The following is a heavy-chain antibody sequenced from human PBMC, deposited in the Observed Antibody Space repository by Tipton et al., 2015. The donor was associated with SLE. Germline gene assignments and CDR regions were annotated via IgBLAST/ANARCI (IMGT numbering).Heavy chain of an antibody. J-gene: IGHJ4*02. CDR2: IYYSGNT. CDR1: GGSISSNLYY. CDR3: ARCLSTVDYSDYFDY. V-gene: IGHV4-39*06. D-gene: IGHD3-9*01. Sequence: TLSLTCTVSGGSISSNLYYWGWIRQPPGEGLEWIGSIYYSGNTYYNPSLKSRVTISVDESRNQFALELASVTAADTAVYYCARCLSTVDYSDYFDYWGQGTLVTVSS.